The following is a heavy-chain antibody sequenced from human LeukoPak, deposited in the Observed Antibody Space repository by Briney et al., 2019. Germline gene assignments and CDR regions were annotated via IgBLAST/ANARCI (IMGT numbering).Heavy chain of an antibody. V-gene: IGHV4-61*01. CDR3: ARTGNHEGWFDP. D-gene: IGHD1-1*01. J-gene: IGHJ5*02. Sequence: SETLSLTCTVSGASISSGSYYWSWIRQPPGKRLEWIGYIYYSGSTNYNPSLKSRVTISVDTSKNQFSLKLSSVTAADTAVYYCARTGNHEGWFDPWGQGTLVTVSS. CDR2: IYYSGST. CDR1: GASISSGSYY.